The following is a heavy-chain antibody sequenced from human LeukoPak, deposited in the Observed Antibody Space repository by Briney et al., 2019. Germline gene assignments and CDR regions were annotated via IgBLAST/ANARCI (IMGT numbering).Heavy chain of an antibody. CDR3: ARELYGDYSNWFDP. D-gene: IGHD4-17*01. CDR2: IWYDGSNK. V-gene: IGHV3-33*01. Sequence: GGSLRLSCAASGFTFSSYGMHWVRQAPGKGLEWVAVIWYDGSNKYYADSVKGRFTISRDNSKNTLYLQMNRLRAEDTAVYYCARELYGDYSNWFDPWGQGTLVTVSS. CDR1: GFTFSSYG. J-gene: IGHJ5*02.